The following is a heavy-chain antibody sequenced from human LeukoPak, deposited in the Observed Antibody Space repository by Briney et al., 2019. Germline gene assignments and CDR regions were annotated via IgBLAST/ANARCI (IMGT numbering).Heavy chain of an antibody. CDR1: GGSISSGDYY. Sequence: SETLSLTCTVSGGSISSGDYYWSWIRQPPGKGLEWIGYIYYSGSTYYNPSLKSRVTISVDTSKNQFSLKLSSVTAADTAVYYCARADLDLGVDYWGQGTLVTVSS. CDR2: IYYSGST. CDR3: ARADLDLGVDY. V-gene: IGHV4-30-4*08. J-gene: IGHJ4*02. D-gene: IGHD3-16*01.